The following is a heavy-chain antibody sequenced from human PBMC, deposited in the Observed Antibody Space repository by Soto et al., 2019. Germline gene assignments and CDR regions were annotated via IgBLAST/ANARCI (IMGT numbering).Heavy chain of an antibody. V-gene: IGHV3-15*01. D-gene: IGHD2-21*01. Sequence: GGSLRLSCAASGFTFSNAWMSWVRQAPGKGLEWVGRIKSKTDGGTTDYAAPVKGRFTISRDDSKKTLYLQMNSLKTEDTAVNYCTPGLDQAYYYYGMDVCGQGTTVTVSS. CDR3: TPGLDQAYYYYGMDV. CDR1: GFTFSNAW. J-gene: IGHJ6*02. CDR2: IKSKTDGGTT.